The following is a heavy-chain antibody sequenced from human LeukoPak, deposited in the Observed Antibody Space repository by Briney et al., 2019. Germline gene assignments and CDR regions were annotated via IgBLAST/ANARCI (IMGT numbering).Heavy chain of an antibody. CDR1: GFTVSGNY. CDR3: TRGVTNPFDF. Sequence: GGSLRLSCAASGFTVSGNYMSWVRQAPGKGLEWVSVIYSDGTTYYADSVKGRFTISRDNSKSTLYLQMNSLRAEDTAVFYCTRGVTNPFDFWGQGTLVTVSS. J-gene: IGHJ4*02. V-gene: IGHV3-66*01. CDR2: IYSDGTT. D-gene: IGHD5/OR15-5a*01.